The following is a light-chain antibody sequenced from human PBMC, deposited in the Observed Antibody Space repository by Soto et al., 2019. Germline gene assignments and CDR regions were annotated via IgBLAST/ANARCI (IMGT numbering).Light chain of an antibody. Sequence: EIVLTQSPATLSLSPGERATLSCRASQSVSSHLAWYQHKPGQAPRLLISDASNRATGIPARFSGSGSETDFTLTISSLEPEDSAVYYCQQRSNWPSLTFGGGTKVDI. CDR3: QQRSNWPSLT. J-gene: IGKJ4*01. CDR2: DAS. V-gene: IGKV3-11*01. CDR1: QSVSSH.